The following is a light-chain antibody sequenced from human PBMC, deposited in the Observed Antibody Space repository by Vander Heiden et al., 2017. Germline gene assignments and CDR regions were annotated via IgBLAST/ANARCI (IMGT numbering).Light chain of an antibody. CDR1: QSVSSN. CDR3: LQYNNWRRT. V-gene: IGKV3-15*01. Sequence: EIVMTQSPATLSVSPGERATLSCRASQSVSSNLAWYQQKPGQAPRLLIYGASTRATGIPARFSISRSGTEFTLSISSLQSEDFAVYYCLQYNNWRRTFGQGTKVEIK. CDR2: GAS. J-gene: IGKJ1*01.